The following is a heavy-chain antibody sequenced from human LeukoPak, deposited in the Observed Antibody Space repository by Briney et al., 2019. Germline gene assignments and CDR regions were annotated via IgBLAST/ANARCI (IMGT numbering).Heavy chain of an antibody. CDR2: ISYDGSNK. CDR1: GFTFSSYG. Sequence: GGSLRLSCAASGFTFSSYGMHWVRPAPGKGLEWVAVISYDGSNKYYADSVKGRFTISRDNSKNTLYLQMNSLRAEDTAVYYYAKDLGCTNGVCGVDYWGQGTLVTVSS. V-gene: IGHV3-30*18. CDR3: AKDLGCTNGVCGVDY. J-gene: IGHJ4*02. D-gene: IGHD2-8*01.